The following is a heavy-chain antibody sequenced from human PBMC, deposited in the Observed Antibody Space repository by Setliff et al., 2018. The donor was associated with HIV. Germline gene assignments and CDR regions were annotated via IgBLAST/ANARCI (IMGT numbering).Heavy chain of an antibody. J-gene: IGHJ4*02. CDR2: IYTSGST. CDR3: ARAASIAVAGDH. Sequence: SETLSLTCTVSGGSISSGSYYWSWIRQPAGKGLEWIGRIYTSGSTNYNPSLRSRVTISVDTSKNQFSLKLSSVTAADTAVYYCARAASIAVAGDHWGQGTLVTVSS. V-gene: IGHV4-61*02. CDR1: GGSISSGSYY. D-gene: IGHD6-19*01.